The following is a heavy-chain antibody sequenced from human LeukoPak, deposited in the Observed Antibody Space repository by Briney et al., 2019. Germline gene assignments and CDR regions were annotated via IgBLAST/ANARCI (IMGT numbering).Heavy chain of an antibody. Sequence: SETLSLTCTVSGGSISSGSYYWSWIRQPAGKGLEWVGRIYTTGSTNYNPSLKSRVTISVDTSKNQFSLKLSSVTAADTAVYYCARGSALAFDIWGQGTMVTVSS. CDR1: GGSISSGSYY. CDR3: ARGSALAFDI. V-gene: IGHV4-61*02. J-gene: IGHJ3*02. CDR2: IYTTGST.